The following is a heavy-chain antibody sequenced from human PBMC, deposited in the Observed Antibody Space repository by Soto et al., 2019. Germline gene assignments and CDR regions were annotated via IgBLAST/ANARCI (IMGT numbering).Heavy chain of an antibody. V-gene: IGHV1-2*04. CDR1: GYTFTGYY. CDR2: INPNSGGT. J-gene: IGHJ4*02. Sequence: ASVKVSCKASGYTFTGYYMHWVRQAPGQGLEWMGWINPNSGGTNYAQKFQGWVTMTRDTSISTAYMELSRLRSDGTAVYYCARDLKYCSGGSCYPYFDYWGQGTLVTVSS. D-gene: IGHD2-15*01. CDR3: ARDLKYCSGGSCYPYFDY.